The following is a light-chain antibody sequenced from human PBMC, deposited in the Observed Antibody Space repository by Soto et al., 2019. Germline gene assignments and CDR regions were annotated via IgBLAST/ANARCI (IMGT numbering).Light chain of an antibody. Sequence: DIQMTQSPSTLSASVGDRVTITCRASQSISSWLAWYQQKPGKAPKLLIQKASSLESGVPSRFSGSGSGTEFALTISSLQPDDFATYYCQQYNSSPYTFGQGTKLEIK. V-gene: IGKV1-5*03. CDR2: KAS. CDR3: QQYNSSPYT. CDR1: QSISSW. J-gene: IGKJ2*01.